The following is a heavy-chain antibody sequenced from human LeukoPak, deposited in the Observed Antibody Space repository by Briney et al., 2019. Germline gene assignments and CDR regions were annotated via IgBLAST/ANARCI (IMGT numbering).Heavy chain of an antibody. D-gene: IGHD3-22*01. V-gene: IGHV3-23*01. Sequence: GGSLRLSCAASGFTFSNAWMSWVRQAPGKGLEWVSASGSGGYTYYADSVMGRFTISRDNSENTLYLQMNSLRAEDTAVYYCAKARGSYSSGYFFDYWGQGTLVTVSS. CDR1: GFTFSNAW. CDR3: AKARGSYSSGYFFDY. CDR2: SGSGGYT. J-gene: IGHJ4*02.